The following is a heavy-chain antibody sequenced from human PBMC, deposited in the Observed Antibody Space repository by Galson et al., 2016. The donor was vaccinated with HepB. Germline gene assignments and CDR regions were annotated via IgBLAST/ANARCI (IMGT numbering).Heavy chain of an antibody. CDR1: GFIFNSHT. CDR2: ISHDGING. CDR3: AKDAAVTSPGVYFEY. V-gene: IGHV3-30*18. Sequence: SLRLSCAASGFIFNSHTMHWVRQETPGKGLEWVASISHDGINGKYADSVRGRFTISRDNSKNTVYLQMSSLRAEDTAVYYCAKDAAVTSPGVYFEYWGQGTLVTVSS. D-gene: IGHD4-17*01. J-gene: IGHJ4*02.